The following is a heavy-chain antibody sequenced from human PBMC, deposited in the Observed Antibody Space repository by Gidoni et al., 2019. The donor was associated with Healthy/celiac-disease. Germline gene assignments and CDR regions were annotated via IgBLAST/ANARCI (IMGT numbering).Heavy chain of an antibody. Sequence: QVQLVQSGAEVKKPGSSVKVSCKASGGTFSSYAISWVRPAPGQGLEWMGRIIPILGIANYAQKFQGRVTITADKSTSTAYMELSSLRSEDTAVYYCARDLLPEIHPSRSSNGTATRPRDYWGQGTLVTVSS. V-gene: IGHV1-69*04. D-gene: IGHD1-26*01. CDR3: ARDLLPEIHPSRSSNGTATRPRDY. CDR1: GGTFSSYA. J-gene: IGHJ4*02. CDR2: IIPILGIA.